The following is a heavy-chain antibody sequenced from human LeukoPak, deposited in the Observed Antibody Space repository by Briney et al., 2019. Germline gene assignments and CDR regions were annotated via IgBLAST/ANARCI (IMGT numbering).Heavy chain of an antibody. CDR1: GFTFSTYA. D-gene: IGHD6-19*01. J-gene: IGHJ2*01. Sequence: PGGSLRLSSAASGFTFSTYAMSWVRQAPGKGLEWVSTISDSGANTYYADSVRGRFTISRDNSKNTLYLQKNSLRADDTAIYYCAKSMTLQWRGFFDLWGRGTHVTLSS. CDR2: ISDSGANT. CDR3: AKSMTLQWRGFFDL. V-gene: IGHV3-23*01.